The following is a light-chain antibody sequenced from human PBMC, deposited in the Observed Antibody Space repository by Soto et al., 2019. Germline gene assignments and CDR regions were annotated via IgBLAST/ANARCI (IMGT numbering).Light chain of an antibody. CDR3: QQYSSSSYT. J-gene: IGKJ2*01. V-gene: IGKV3-20*01. CDR1: QSVSSSF. CDR2: GAS. Sequence: EIVLTQSPGTLSLSPGERATLSCRASQSVSSSFLAWYQQKPGQAPRLLIFGASRRAAGIPDRFSGSGSGTDFTLTIRRLEPVDFAVYYCQQYSSSSYTFGQGTKLEIK.